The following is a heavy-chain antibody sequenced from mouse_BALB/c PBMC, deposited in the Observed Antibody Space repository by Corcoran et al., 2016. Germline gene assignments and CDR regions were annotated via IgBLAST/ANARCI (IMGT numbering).Heavy chain of an antibody. Sequence: EVQLQQSGAELVRPGALVKLSCKASGFNIKDYYMHWVKQRPEQGLEWIGWIDPENGNTIYDPKFQGKASITADTSSNTAYLQLSSLTSEDTAVYYCAVYYGSSYGAMDYWGQGTSVTVSS. J-gene: IGHJ4*01. D-gene: IGHD1-1*01. CDR1: GFNIKDYY. V-gene: IGHV14-1*02. CDR3: AVYYGSSYGAMDY. CDR2: IDPENGNT.